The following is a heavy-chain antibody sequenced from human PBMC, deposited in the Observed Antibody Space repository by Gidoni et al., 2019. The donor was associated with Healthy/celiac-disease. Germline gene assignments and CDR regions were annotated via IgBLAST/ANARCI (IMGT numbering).Heavy chain of an antibody. V-gene: IGHV3-7*05. CDR3: AKPEEAYDSSGYVGY. D-gene: IGHD3-22*01. J-gene: IGHJ4*02. CDR1: GFTFSSYW. Sequence: EVQLVESGGGLVQPGGSLRLSCAASGFTFSSYWMSWVRQATGKGLEWVANIKQDGSEKYYVDSVKGRFTISRDNAKNSLYLQMNSLRAEDTAVYYCAKPEEAYDSSGYVGYWGQGTLVTVSS. CDR2: IKQDGSEK.